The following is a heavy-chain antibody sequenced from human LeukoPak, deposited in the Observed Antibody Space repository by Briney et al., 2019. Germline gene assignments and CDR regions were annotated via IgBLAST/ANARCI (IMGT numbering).Heavy chain of an antibody. CDR2: INSDGSST. Sequence: PGGSLRLSCAASGFTFNNYWMRWVRQAPGKGLVWVSRINSDGSSTSYADSVKGRVTISRDNAKNTLYLQMNSLRAEDTAVYFCARDLHSYGYVEYYFDQWGQGTLVTVSS. CDR1: GFTFNNYW. D-gene: IGHD5-18*01. V-gene: IGHV3-74*01. CDR3: ARDLHSYGYVEYYFDQ. J-gene: IGHJ4*02.